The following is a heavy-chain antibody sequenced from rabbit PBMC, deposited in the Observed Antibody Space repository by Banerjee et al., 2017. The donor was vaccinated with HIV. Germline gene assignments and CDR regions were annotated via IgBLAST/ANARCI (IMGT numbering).Heavy chain of an antibody. J-gene: IGHJ4*01. V-gene: IGHV1S45*01. D-gene: IGHD6-1*01. CDR2: IYAGSSGST. Sequence: QEQLEESGGDLVKPEGSLTLTCTASGFSFSSSYWICWVRQAPGKGLEWIACIYAGSSGSTYYASWAKGRFTISKTSSTTVTLQMTSLTAADTATYFCARSYFAYAGYGYRFNLWGQGTSSPS. CDR3: ARSYFAYAGYGYRFNL. CDR1: GFSFSSSYW.